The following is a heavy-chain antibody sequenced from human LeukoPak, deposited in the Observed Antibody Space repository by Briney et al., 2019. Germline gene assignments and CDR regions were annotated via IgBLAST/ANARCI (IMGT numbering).Heavy chain of an antibody. CDR1: GYTFTSYY. Sequence: ASVKVSCKASGYTFTSYYMHWVRQAPGQGLEWMGIINPSGGSTSYAQKFQGRVTMTRDTSTSTVYMELSSLRSEDTAVYYCARDVPTVEGEHYFDYWGQGTLVTVSS. J-gene: IGHJ4*02. CDR2: INPSGGST. D-gene: IGHD4-23*01. CDR3: ARDVPTVEGEHYFDY. V-gene: IGHV1-46*01.